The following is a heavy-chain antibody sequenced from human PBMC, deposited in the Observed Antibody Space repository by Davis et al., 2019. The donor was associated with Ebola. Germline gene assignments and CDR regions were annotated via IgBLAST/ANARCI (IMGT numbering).Heavy chain of an antibody. D-gene: IGHD3-16*01. Sequence: HSQTLSLTCAIYGDSVSSGGWNWIRQSPSRGLEWLGRTYYNSKWYNDYAMSVKGRITINPDTSTNQLSLQLNSVTPEDTAVYYCVRGWGRSGLDVWGQGTTVTVSS. J-gene: IGHJ6*02. CDR3: VRGWGRSGLDV. V-gene: IGHV6-1*01. CDR1: GDSVSSGG. CDR2: TYYNSKWYN.